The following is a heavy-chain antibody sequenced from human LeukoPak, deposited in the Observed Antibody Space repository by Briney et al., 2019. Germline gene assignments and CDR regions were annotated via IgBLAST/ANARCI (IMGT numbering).Heavy chain of an antibody. D-gene: IGHD6-13*01. J-gene: IGHJ4*02. V-gene: IGHV4-59*01. CDR2: IYNSGST. CDR3: ARGVVAAAGRTFDF. CDR1: GDSFSYFY. Sequence: SETLSLTCTVSGDSFSYFYWSWIRQPPGKGLEWIGYIYNSGSTNYDPSLKSRVTISLDTSKNQFSLKLSSVTAADTAVYYCARGVVAAAGRTFDFWGQGTLVTVSS.